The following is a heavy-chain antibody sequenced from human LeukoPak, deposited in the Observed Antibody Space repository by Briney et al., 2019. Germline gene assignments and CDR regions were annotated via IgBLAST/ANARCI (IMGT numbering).Heavy chain of an antibody. CDR3: AKPSYDSSGYYPNYYYGMDV. D-gene: IGHD3-22*01. Sequence: GGSLRLSCAASGFTFSSYAMSWVRQAPGKGLEWVSAISGSGGSTYYADSVKGRFTISRDNSKNTLYLQMNSLRAEDTAVYYCAKPSYDSSGYYPNYYYGMDVWGQGTTVTVSS. CDR1: GFTFSSYA. V-gene: IGHV3-23*01. CDR2: ISGSGGST. J-gene: IGHJ6*02.